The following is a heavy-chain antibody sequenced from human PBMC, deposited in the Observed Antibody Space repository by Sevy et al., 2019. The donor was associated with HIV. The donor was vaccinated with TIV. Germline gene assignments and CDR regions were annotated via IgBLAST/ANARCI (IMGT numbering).Heavy chain of an antibody. CDR2: IRSKAGGGTT. CDR3: TTDHRRDGIVVVPFEY. CDR1: GCTFSNAW. Sequence: GGSLRLSCAASGCTFSNAWMSWVRQSPGKGLEWVGRIRSKAGGGTTDYATIVKGKFTISRDDSRDILYLQLNSLETEDNAVYYCTTDHRRDGIVVVPFEYWGQGTLVTVSS. J-gene: IGHJ4*02. V-gene: IGHV3-15*01. D-gene: IGHD2-15*01.